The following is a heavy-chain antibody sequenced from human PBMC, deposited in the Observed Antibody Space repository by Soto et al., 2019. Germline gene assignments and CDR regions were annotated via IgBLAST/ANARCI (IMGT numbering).Heavy chain of an antibody. CDR3: ARGHTTNWYYYYFGMDV. CDR2: ISYDGVTI. CDR1: GFTFRSYA. D-gene: IGHD1-1*01. V-gene: IGHV3-30*03. Sequence: QVKLVESGGGVVKPGRSLRLSCAASGFTFRSYAMHWVRQAPGRGLEWLAVISYDGVTIYHADSVKGRFTISRDNSKDTLYLQMDSLRAADTAVYYCARGHTTNWYYYYFGMDVWDQGTTVTVSS. J-gene: IGHJ6*02.